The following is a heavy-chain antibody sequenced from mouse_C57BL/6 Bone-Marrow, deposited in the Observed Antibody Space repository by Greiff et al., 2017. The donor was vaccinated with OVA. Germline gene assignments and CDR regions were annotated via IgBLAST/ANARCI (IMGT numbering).Heavy chain of an antibody. Sequence: VQLQQSGPVLVKPGASVKMSCKASGYTFTDYYMNWVKQSHGKSLEWIGVINPYNGGTSYNQKFKDKATLTVDKSSSTAYMELNSLTSEDSAVYYCARGDYDVRWYFDVWGTGTTVTVSS. CDR1: GYTFTDYY. J-gene: IGHJ1*03. CDR2: INPYNGGT. V-gene: IGHV1-19*01. D-gene: IGHD2-4*01. CDR3: ARGDYDVRWYFDV.